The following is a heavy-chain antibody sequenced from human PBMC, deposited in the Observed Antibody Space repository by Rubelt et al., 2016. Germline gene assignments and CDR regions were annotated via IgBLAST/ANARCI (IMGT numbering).Heavy chain of an antibody. Sequence: QVHLVESGGGVVQPGRSLRLSCGASGFTFNTHTMHWLRQAPGKGLEWVSFILYDGTKTYYADSVKGRFTISRDNSKNLLYLQLVGLRAGDAAVYYCATYPIPVPAWGQGTLVTVSS. D-gene: IGHD2-2*01. CDR3: ATYPIPVPA. CDR1: GFTFNTHT. CDR2: ILYDGTKT. J-gene: IGHJ5*02. V-gene: IGHV3-30*04.